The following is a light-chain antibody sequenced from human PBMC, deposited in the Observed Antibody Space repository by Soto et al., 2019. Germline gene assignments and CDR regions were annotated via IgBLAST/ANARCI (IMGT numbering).Light chain of an antibody. J-gene: IGKJ4*01. CDR2: KAS. CDR1: QRISSW. CDR3: QQYNSYSPLT. V-gene: IGKV1-5*03. Sequence: DIQMTQSPSTLSASVGERVTITCRASQRISSWLAWYQQKPGKAPNLLIYKASSLKSGVPSRFSGSGSGTEFTLTISSLQPDDFATYYCQQYNSYSPLTVGGGTKVDIK.